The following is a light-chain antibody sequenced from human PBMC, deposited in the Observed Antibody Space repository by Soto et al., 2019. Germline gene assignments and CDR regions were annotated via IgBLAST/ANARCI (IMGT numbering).Light chain of an antibody. CDR2: GNP. CDR3: QSYDNTLKGCV. CDR1: SSNIGADYE. Sequence: QAVVTQPPSVSGAPGQRVIISCTGDSSNIGADYEVHWYQQLPGTAPKLLIYGNPNRHSGVPDRFSGAKSGSSASLAITGLQAADEAEYYCQSYDNTLKGCVFGTGTKVTVL. J-gene: IGLJ1*01. V-gene: IGLV1-40*01.